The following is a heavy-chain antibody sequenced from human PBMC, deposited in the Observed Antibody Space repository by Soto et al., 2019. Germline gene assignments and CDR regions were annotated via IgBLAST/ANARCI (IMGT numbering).Heavy chain of an antibody. Sequence: ASVKVSCKVSGYTLTELSMHWVRQAPGKGLEWMGGFDPEDGETIYAQKFQGRVTMTEDTSTDTAYMELSSLGSEDTAVYYCATDGASSGSSYYYYGMDVWGQGTTVTVSS. CDR1: GYTLTELS. CDR2: FDPEDGET. CDR3: ATDGASSGSSYYYYGMDV. D-gene: IGHD1-26*01. J-gene: IGHJ6*02. V-gene: IGHV1-24*01.